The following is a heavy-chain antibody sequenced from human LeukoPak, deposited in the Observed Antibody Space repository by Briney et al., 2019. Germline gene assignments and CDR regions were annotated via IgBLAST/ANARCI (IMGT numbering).Heavy chain of an antibody. J-gene: IGHJ4*02. Sequence: ASVKVSCKASGYTFTNYYIHWVRQAPGQGLEWMGIINASGGSARSPQKFQGRVTMTRDTSTSTVYMEVSSLSSEDTAFYYCARNNGDYLDYWGQGTLVTVSS. D-gene: IGHD4-17*01. CDR1: GYTFTNYY. V-gene: IGHV1-46*01. CDR3: ARNNGDYLDY. CDR2: INASGGSA.